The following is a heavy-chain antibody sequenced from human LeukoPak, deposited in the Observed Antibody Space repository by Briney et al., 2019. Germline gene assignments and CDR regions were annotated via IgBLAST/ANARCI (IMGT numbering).Heavy chain of an antibody. J-gene: IGHJ3*02. CDR2: INPNSGGT. CDR3: ARLPPRYCSSTSCSNAFDI. CDR1: GGTFSSYV. D-gene: IGHD2-2*01. V-gene: IGHV1-2*02. Sequence: SVKVSCKASGGTFSSYVISWVRQAPGQGLEWMGWINPNSGGTNYAQKFQGRVTMTRGTSISTAYMELSRLRSDDTAVYYCARLPPRYCSSTSCSNAFDIWGQGTMVTVSS.